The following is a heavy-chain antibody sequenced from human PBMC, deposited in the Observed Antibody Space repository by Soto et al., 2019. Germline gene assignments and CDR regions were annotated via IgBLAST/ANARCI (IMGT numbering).Heavy chain of an antibody. Sequence: PSETLSLTCTASGGSISSYDWSWTRQPPGKGLEWIGYIYYSGSTNYNPSLKSRVTISVDTSKNQFSLKLSSVTAADTAVDCCARLTYGSGNTRGGYYYYDLDVRGKGTTFTGSS. CDR2: IYYSGST. CDR3: ARLTYGSGNTRGGYYYYDLDV. J-gene: IGHJ6*03. CDR1: GGSISSYD. V-gene: IGHV4-59*01. D-gene: IGHD3-10*01.